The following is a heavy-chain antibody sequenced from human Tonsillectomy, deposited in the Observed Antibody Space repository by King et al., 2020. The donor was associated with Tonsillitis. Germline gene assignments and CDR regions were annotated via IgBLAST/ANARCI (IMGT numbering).Heavy chain of an antibody. V-gene: IGHV3-15*01. J-gene: IGHJ4*02. CDR1: GVTFINAW. CDR3: TTGVSTAMVPFDY. CDR2: IKSKTDGGTT. Sequence: VQLVESGGGLVKPGGSLRLSCAASGVTFINAWMSWVRQAPGKGLEWVGRIKSKTDGGTTDYTAPVKGRFTISRDDSKNTLYLQMNSLNIEDTAVYYCTTGVSTAMVPFDYWGQGTLVTVSS. D-gene: IGHD5-18*01.